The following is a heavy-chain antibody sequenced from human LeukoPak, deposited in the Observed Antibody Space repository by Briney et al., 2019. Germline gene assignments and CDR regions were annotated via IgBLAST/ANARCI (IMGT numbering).Heavy chain of an antibody. Sequence: GGSLRLSCAASGFTFDDYGMSWVRQAPGKGLEWVSGINWNGGSTGYADSVKGRFTISRDNAKNSLYLQMNSLRAEDTALYHCARDSSGSYSDGMEVWGQGTTVTVSS. CDR3: ARDSSGSYSDGMEV. CDR2: INWNGGST. J-gene: IGHJ6*02. D-gene: IGHD1-26*01. CDR1: GFTFDDYG. V-gene: IGHV3-20*01.